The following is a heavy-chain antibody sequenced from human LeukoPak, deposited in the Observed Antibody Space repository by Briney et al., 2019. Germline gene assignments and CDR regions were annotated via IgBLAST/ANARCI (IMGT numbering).Heavy chain of an antibody. CDR2: INQDGSEK. Sequence: PGGSLRLSCAASGFTFSSYWMSWVRQAPGKGLEWVANINQDGSEKCYVDSVKGRFTISRDNAKNSLSLQMNSLRAEDTAVYSCARTRVSGGTFYHPFDYWGQGTLVTVSS. CDR1: GFTFSSYW. J-gene: IGHJ4*02. V-gene: IGHV3-7*01. CDR3: ARTRVSGGTFYHPFDY. D-gene: IGHD2-15*01.